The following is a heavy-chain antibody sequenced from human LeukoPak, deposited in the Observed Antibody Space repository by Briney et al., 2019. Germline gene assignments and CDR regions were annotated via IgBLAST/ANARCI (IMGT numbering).Heavy chain of an antibody. V-gene: IGHV3-66*01. CDR2: IYSGGST. CDR1: GFTVSSNY. CDR3: ARDFSRYSYGYHFDY. Sequence: GGSLRLSCAASGFTVSSNYMSWVRQAPGRGLEWVSVIYSGGSTYYADSVKGRFTISRDNSKNTLYLQMNSLRAEDTAVYYCARDFSRYSYGYHFDYWGQGTLVTVSS. D-gene: IGHD5-18*01. J-gene: IGHJ4*02.